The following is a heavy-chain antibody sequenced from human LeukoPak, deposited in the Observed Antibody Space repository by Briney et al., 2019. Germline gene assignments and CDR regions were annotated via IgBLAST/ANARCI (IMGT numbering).Heavy chain of an antibody. Sequence: GGSLRLSCAASGFTFNSYAMSWVRQAPGKGLEWVSAISGSGGSTYYADSVKGRFTISRDNSKNTLYLQMNSLRAEDTAVYYCANAMIVVVDDALDIWGQGTMVTVSS. CDR1: GFTFNSYA. CDR2: ISGSGGST. CDR3: ANAMIVVVDDALDI. J-gene: IGHJ3*02. D-gene: IGHD3-22*01. V-gene: IGHV3-23*01.